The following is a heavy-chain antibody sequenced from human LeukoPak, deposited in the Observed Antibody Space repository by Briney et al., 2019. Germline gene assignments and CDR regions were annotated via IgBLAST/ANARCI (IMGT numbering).Heavy chain of an antibody. V-gene: IGHV4-59*01. CDR2: IYYSGTT. Sequence: SETLSLTCTASGGSISSYYWSWIRQPPGTGLEWIGYIYYSGTTNYNPSLKSRVTISVDTSKNQFSLKLSAVTAADTAVYYCARGVYIAAAQYGYWGQGTLVTVSS. D-gene: IGHD6-13*01. CDR1: GGSISSYY. CDR3: ARGVYIAAAQYGY. J-gene: IGHJ4*02.